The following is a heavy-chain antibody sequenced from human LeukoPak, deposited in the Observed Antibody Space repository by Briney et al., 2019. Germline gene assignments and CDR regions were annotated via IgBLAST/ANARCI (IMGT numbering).Heavy chain of an antibody. J-gene: IGHJ4*02. CDR2: ISSSSSYI. CDR1: GFTFSDYA. CDR3: ARVGNYYDSSGTY. D-gene: IGHD3-22*01. Sequence: PGGSLRLSCVASGFTFSDYAMNWVRQAPGKGLEWVSSISSSSSYIYYADSVKGRFTISRDNAKNSLYLQMNSLRAEDTAVYYCARVGNYYDSSGTYWGQGTLVTVSS. V-gene: IGHV3-21*01.